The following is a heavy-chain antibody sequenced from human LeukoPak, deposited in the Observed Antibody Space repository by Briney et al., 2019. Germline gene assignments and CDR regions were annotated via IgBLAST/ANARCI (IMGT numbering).Heavy chain of an antibody. CDR2: ISWNSGSI. CDR1: GFTFSGYA. CDR3: AKGYGGNRLLYFQH. J-gene: IGHJ1*01. D-gene: IGHD4-23*01. Sequence: GGSLRLSCAASGFTFSGYAMHWVRQAPGKGLEWVSGISWNSGSIGYADSVKGRFTISRDNAKNSLYLQMNSLRAEDTALYYCAKGYGGNRLLYFQHWGQGTLVTVSS. V-gene: IGHV3-9*01.